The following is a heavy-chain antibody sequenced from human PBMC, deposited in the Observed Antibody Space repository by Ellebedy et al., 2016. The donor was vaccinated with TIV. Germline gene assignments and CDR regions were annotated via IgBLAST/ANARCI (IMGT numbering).Heavy chain of an antibody. CDR2: IDPDSGNT. CDR1: GYTVTAYY. D-gene: IGHD3-10*01. J-gene: IGHJ4*02. V-gene: IGHV1-2*02. Sequence: ASVKVSCKASGYTVTAYYMHWVRQAPGQGLEWMGWIDPDSGNTHYAQRFQGRVTMTRDTSISTAYMELSRLTSDDTAVYYCARVRGVILGDYWGQGTLVTVSS. CDR3: ARVRGVILGDY.